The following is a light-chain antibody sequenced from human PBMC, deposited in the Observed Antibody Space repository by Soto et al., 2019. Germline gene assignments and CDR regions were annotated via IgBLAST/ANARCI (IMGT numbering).Light chain of an antibody. Sequence: QSALTQPAPVSGSPGQSITISCTGTSSDVGGYNYVSWYQQHPGKAPKLMIYEVSNRPSGVSNRFSGSKSGNTASLTISGLQAEDEADYYCSSYTSNSTHVVFGGGTKLTVL. J-gene: IGLJ2*01. CDR2: EVS. V-gene: IGLV2-14*01. CDR1: SSDVGGYNY. CDR3: SSYTSNSTHVV.